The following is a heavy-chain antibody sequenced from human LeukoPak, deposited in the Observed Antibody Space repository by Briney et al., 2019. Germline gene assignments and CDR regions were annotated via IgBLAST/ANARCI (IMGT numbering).Heavy chain of an antibody. D-gene: IGHD3-22*01. J-gene: IGHJ5*02. CDR1: GYPLTDYY. Sequence: ASLKVSCKASGYPLTDYYVHWVRQAPGQGLEWMGWINPNSGGTNYAQKFQGRVTMTRDTSISTAYMELSRLRSDDTAVYYCARDVYDSSGYSPNWFDPWGQGTLVTVSS. CDR2: INPNSGGT. CDR3: ARDVYDSSGYSPNWFDP. V-gene: IGHV1-2*02.